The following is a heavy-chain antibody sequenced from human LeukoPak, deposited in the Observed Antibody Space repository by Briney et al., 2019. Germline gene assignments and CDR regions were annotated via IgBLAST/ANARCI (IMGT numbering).Heavy chain of an antibody. J-gene: IGHJ4*02. D-gene: IGHD3-22*01. V-gene: IGHV3-30-3*01. CDR2: ISYDRSNK. CDR3: ARTYYYDSSGYSNPGGY. CDR1: GFTFSSYA. Sequence: GRSLRLSCAASGFTFSSYAMHWVRQAPGKGLEWVALISYDRSNKYYADSVKGRFTISRDNSKNTLCLQMNSLRAEDTAVYYCARTYYYDSSGYSNPGGYWGQGTLVTVSS.